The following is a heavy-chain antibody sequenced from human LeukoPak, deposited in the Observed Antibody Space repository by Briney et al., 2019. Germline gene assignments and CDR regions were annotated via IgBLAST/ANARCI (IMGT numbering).Heavy chain of an antibody. D-gene: IGHD5-18*01. CDR2: ISYDGSNK. J-gene: IGHJ4*02. CDR1: GFTFSSYG. CDR3: ARGYSYGSSYFDY. V-gene: IGHV3-30*03. Sequence: GGSLRLSCAASGFTFSSYGMHWVRQAPGKGLEWVAVISYDGSNKYYADSVKGRFTISRDNSKNTLYLQMNSLRAEDTAVYYCARGYSYGSSYFDYWGQGTLVTVSS.